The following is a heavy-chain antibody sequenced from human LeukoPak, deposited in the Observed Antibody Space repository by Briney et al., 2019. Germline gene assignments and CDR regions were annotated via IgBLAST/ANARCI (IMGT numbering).Heavy chain of an antibody. CDR3: AGGRYYYYMDV. Sequence: SVKVSCNASGGTFGSYAISWVRQAPGQGLEWMGGIIPMFGTTNYAQKFQGRVTITTDESRSTAYMEVSSLRSDDTAVYSCAGGRYYYYMDVWGEGTTVTVSS. J-gene: IGHJ6*03. CDR2: IIPMFGTT. V-gene: IGHV1-69*05. D-gene: IGHD3-16*01. CDR1: GGTFGSYA.